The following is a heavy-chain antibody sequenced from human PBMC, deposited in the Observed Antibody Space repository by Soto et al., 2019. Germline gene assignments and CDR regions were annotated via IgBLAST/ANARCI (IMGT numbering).Heavy chain of an antibody. CDR2: INPNSGGT. J-gene: IGHJ6*02. Sequence: QVQLVQSGAEVKKPGASVKVSCKASGYTFTCYYMHWVRQAPGQGLEWMGWINPNSGGTSYAQKFQGWVTMNRDTPIHPAHMELSRLRYDDTAVYYCARGDYYYGMDVWRQGTTVTVSS. V-gene: IGHV1-2*04. CDR1: GYTFTCYY. CDR3: ARGDYYYGMDV.